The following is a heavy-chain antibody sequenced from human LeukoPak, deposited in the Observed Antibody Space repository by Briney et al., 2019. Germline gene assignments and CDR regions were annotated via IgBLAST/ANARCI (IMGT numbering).Heavy chain of an antibody. J-gene: IGHJ4*02. CDR1: GGSISSSSYY. CDR2: IYYSGST. V-gene: IGHV4-39*07. D-gene: IGHD3-3*01. CDR3: ARVETVYDFWSGSVDY. Sequence: SETLSLTCTASGGSISSSSYYWGWIRQPPGKGLEWIGSIYYSGSTYYNPSLKSRVTISVDTSKNQFSLKLSSVTAADTAVYYCARVETVYDFWSGSVDYWGQGTLVTVSS.